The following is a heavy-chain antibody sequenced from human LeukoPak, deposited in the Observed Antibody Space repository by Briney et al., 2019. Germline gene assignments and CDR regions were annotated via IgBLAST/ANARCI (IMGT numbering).Heavy chain of an antibody. V-gene: IGHV4-59*08. J-gene: IGHJ4*02. CDR2: IYYSGST. D-gene: IGHD6-19*01. CDR1: GGSISSYY. CDR3: ARLVGISGWYYFDY. Sequence: SETLSPTCTVSGGSISSYYWSWIRQPPGKGLEWIGYIYYSGSTNYNPSLKSRVTISVDTSKNQFSLKLSSVTAADTAVYYCARLVGISGWYYFDYWGQGTLVTVSS.